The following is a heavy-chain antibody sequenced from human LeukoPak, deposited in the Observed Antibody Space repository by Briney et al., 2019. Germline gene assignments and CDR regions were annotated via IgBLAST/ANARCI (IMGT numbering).Heavy chain of an antibody. CDR1: GAAISSYY. J-gene: IGHJ4*02. CDR2: IYTGGIT. Sequence: SETLSFTGTVPGAAISSYYSAWIRQPAGKGLDWIGRIYTGGITNYNPSLTSPSTLSVATSKNQLSPKLSSATAPHTPVYFSVSESWGSGRAARPGYVDYWGQGTLVTVSS. V-gene: IGHV4-4*07. D-gene: IGHD6-6*01. CDR3: VSESWGSGRAARPGYVDY.